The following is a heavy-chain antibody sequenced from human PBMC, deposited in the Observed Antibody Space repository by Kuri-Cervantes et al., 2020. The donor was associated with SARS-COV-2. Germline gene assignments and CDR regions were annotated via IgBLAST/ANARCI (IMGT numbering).Heavy chain of an antibody. Sequence: GGSLRLSCTASGFIFSDYYMTWIRQAPGKGLEWVSNIGPSGTTKYYADSVKGRFTISRDNSKNTLYLQMNSLRVEDTALYYCAKVFGVGSNINYFDYWGQGTVVTVSS. V-gene: IGHV3-11*01. CDR2: IGPSGTTK. CDR1: GFIFSDYY. J-gene: IGHJ4*02. CDR3: AKVFGVGSNINYFDY. D-gene: IGHD3-10*02.